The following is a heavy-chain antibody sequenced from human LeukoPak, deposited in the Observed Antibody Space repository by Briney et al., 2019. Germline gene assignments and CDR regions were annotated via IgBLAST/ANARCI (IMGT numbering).Heavy chain of an antibody. J-gene: IGHJ4*02. Sequence: GGSLRLYCAASGFTFSTYPMHWVGRAPWPGLEYVSAIGSDGDSTYYANSVKGRFTISRDNSKNTLYLQMGSLKSEDMAVYYCAKDLTTVVTPSFDYWGQGTLVTVSS. CDR3: AKDLTTVVTPSFDY. CDR2: IGSDGDST. D-gene: IGHD4-23*01. CDR1: GFTFSTYP. V-gene: IGHV3-64*01.